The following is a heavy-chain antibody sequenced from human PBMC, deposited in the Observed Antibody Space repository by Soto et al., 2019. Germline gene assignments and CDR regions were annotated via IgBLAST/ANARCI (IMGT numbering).Heavy chain of an antibody. CDR1: GYTFTSYA. Sequence: ASVKVSCKASGYTFTSYAMHWVRQAPGQRLEWMGWINAGNGNTKYSQKFQGRVTITRDTSASTAYMELSSLRSEDTAVYYCARDQVITFGGVIVNWFDPWGQGTLVTVSS. V-gene: IGHV1-3*01. CDR2: INAGNGNT. CDR3: ARDQVITFGGVIVNWFDP. J-gene: IGHJ5*02. D-gene: IGHD3-16*02.